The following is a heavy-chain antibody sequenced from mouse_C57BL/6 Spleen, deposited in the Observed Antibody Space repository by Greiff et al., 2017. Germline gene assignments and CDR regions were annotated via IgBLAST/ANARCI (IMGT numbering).Heavy chain of an antibody. CDR3: TRHGYDWGFAY. D-gene: IGHD2-2*01. J-gene: IGHJ3*01. CDR2: IRNKANNHAT. CDR1: GFTFSDAW. Sequence: VQLKESGGGLVQPGGSMKLSCAASGFTFSDAWMDWVRQSPEKGLEWVAEIRNKANNHATYYAESVKGRFTISRDDSKSSVYLQMNSVRAEDTGIYYCTRHGYDWGFAYWGQGTLVTVSA. V-gene: IGHV6-6*01.